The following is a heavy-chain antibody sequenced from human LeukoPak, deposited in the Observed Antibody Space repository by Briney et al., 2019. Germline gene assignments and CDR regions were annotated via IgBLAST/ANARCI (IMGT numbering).Heavy chain of an antibody. CDR2: IDANNGDT. V-gene: IGHV1-2*02. J-gene: IGHJ4*02. D-gene: IGHD2-15*01. CDR1: GYTFRGNY. Sequence: ASVKVSCKASGYTFRGNYIHGLRQAPGQGREWMGWIDANNGDTKSAQKFQGRGTMSRDTSISTAYMDLSSLSPDDAAVYYCARDPSSVALYFFDYWGQGTLVTVSS. CDR3: ARDPSSVALYFFDY.